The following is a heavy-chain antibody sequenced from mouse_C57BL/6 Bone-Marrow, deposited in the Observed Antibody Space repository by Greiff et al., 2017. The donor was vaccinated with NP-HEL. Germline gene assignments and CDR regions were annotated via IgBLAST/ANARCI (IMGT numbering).Heavy chain of an antibody. D-gene: IGHD2-4*01. CDR1: GFSLTSYG. J-gene: IGHJ4*01. CDR2: IWSGGST. CDR3: ALGLRREYYYAMDY. V-gene: IGHV2-4*01. Sequence: VQLQESGPGLVQPSQSLSITCTVSGFSLTSYGVHWVRQPPGKGLEWLGVIWSGGSTDYNAAFISRLSISKDNSKSQVFFKMNSLQADDTAIYYCALGLRREYYYAMDYWGQGTSVTVSS.